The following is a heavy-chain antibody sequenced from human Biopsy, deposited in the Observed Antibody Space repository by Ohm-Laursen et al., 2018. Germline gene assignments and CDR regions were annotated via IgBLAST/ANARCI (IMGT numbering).Heavy chain of an antibody. CDR1: GFTFSSYS. D-gene: IGHD3-16*01. J-gene: IGHJ3*02. CDR3: TRAYRYGLDAFDM. Sequence: GSLRLSCTASGFTFSSYSMNWVRQAPGKGLEWISYISETSSHIYDADSVKGRFTVARDNAKNSLYLQLNSLRAEDTAIYYCTRAYRYGLDAFDMWGQGTMVTVSS. V-gene: IGHV3-21*01. CDR2: ISETSSHI.